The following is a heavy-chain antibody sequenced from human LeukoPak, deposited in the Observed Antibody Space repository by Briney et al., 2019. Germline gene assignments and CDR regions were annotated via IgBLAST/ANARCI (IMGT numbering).Heavy chain of an antibody. Sequence: PSETLSLTCAVYGGSFSGYYWSWIRQPPGKRLEWIGEIYHSGSTTYNPSLKSRVTISVDTSKNQFSLKLSSVTAADTAVYYCARSGGDGDYSPGLWYFDLWGRGTLVTVSS. J-gene: IGHJ2*01. CDR3: ARSGGDGDYSPGLWYFDL. CDR1: GGSFSGYY. CDR2: IYHSGST. V-gene: IGHV4-34*01. D-gene: IGHD4-17*01.